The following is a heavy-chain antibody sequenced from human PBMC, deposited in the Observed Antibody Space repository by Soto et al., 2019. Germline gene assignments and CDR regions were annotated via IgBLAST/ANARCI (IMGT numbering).Heavy chain of an antibody. D-gene: IGHD1-26*01. V-gene: IGHV3-30*03. CDR3: ATDGGSYYMECYFDH. CDR2: ISYDGSNK. Sequence: QVQLVESGGGVVQPGRSLRLSCVASGFTFSSYGIHWVRQAPGKGLEWVAVISYDGSNKYYSDSVKGRFTISRDNSKNTLYLQMNSLRPEDTAVYYCATDGGSYYMECYFDHWGQGTLVTVSS. CDR1: GFTFSSYG. J-gene: IGHJ4*02.